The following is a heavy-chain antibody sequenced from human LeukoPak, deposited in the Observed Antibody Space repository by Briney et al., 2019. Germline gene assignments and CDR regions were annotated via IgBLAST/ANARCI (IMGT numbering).Heavy chain of an antibody. CDR1: GFTFSSYA. CDR2: ISGSGGST. D-gene: IGHD2-15*01. CDR3: AKGRGSDCGGGRCRFDP. J-gene: IGHJ5*02. V-gene: IGHV3-23*01. Sequence: PGGSLRLSCVASGFTFSSYAMSWVRQAPGKGLEWVSAISGSGGSTYYADSVKGRFTISRDNSKNTLYLQMNSLRAEDTAVYYCAKGRGSDCGGGRCRFDPWGQGTLVTVSS.